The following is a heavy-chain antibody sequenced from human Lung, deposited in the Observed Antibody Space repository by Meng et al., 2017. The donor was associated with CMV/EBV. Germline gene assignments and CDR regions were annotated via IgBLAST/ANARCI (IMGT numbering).Heavy chain of an antibody. Sequence: FTGYYLHGVRQAPGQGLEWMGWINPNSGATNFAQKFQGRVTMTRDTSISTAYMELRRLTSDDTAVYYCARATENFVVEPPAILFDYWGQGTLVTVSS. CDR3: ARATENFVVEPPAILFDY. V-gene: IGHV1-2*02. CDR1: FTGYY. D-gene: IGHD2-2*02. J-gene: IGHJ4*02. CDR2: INPNSGAT.